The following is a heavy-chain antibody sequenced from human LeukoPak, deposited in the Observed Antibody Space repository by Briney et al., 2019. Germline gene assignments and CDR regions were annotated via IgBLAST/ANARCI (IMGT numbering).Heavy chain of an antibody. D-gene: IGHD1-26*01. CDR1: GFTFSSYA. CDR2: ISGSGGST. V-gene: IGHV3-23*01. CDR3: AKDPASGSYAYYFDY. Sequence: GGSLRLSCAASGFTFSSYATSWVPQAPGERLEWVSAISGSGGSTYYADSVKGRFTISRDTSKNTPYLHINSLRAEDTAVYYCAKDPASGSYAYYFDYWGQGTLVTVSS. J-gene: IGHJ4*02.